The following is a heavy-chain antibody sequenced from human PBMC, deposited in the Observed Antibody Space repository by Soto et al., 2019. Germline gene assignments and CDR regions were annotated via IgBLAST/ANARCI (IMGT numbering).Heavy chain of an antibody. V-gene: IGHV1-46*01. Sequence: QVHLVQSGAEVKKPGASVKISCKASGYTFTSFFMHWVRQAPGQGLEWMGIINPSGGSPTYAQKFQGRVTMTSDTSTNTVHMELSSLRSEDTALYYCAREREGVDYWGQRTLVTVSS. CDR2: INPSGGSP. CDR1: GYTFTSFF. CDR3: AREREGVDY. J-gene: IGHJ4*02.